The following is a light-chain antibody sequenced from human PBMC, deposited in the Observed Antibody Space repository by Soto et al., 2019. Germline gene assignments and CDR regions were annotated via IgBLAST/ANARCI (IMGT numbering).Light chain of an antibody. J-gene: IGKJ3*01. CDR1: QSISTW. V-gene: IGKV1-5*01. CDR3: QYHDDH. Sequence: DIQMTQSTSTLSASVGDRVTITCRASQSISTWLAWYQQKPGKAPKLLIHDASSLESGVPSRFSGSGSGTEFTLTISSLQPDDFATYYCQYHDDHFGPGTKVDIK. CDR2: DAS.